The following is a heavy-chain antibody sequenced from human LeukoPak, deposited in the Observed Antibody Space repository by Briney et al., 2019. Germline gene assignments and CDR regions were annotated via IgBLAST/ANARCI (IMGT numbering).Heavy chain of an antibody. D-gene: IGHD3-22*01. CDR2: VYYSGST. Sequence: SETLSLTCSVSGVSISAYYWSWIRQPPGRGLEWIAYVYYSGSTNYNPSLKSRVTISVDTSKNQFSLKLSSVTAADTAVYYCARGRAFHDSTGYYYWGQGTLVTVSS. CDR3: ARGRAFHDSTGYYY. V-gene: IGHV4-59*13. J-gene: IGHJ4*02. CDR1: GVSISAYY.